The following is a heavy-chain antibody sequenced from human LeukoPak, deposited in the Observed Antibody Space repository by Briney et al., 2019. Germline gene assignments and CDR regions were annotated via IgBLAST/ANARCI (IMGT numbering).Heavy chain of an antibody. CDR2: VHRSGST. Sequence: KTSETLSLTCAVSIDSTNGNYWSCVRQSPGKGLEWIGEVHRSGSTNYKPSLKRRVTISIDRSKDQISLDLTSVTAADTAVYYCARELLNAPTPGAYWGQGILVTVSS. D-gene: IGHD2-21*01. CDR3: ARELLNAPTPGAY. CDR1: IDSTNGNY. V-gene: IGHV4-4*02. J-gene: IGHJ4*02.